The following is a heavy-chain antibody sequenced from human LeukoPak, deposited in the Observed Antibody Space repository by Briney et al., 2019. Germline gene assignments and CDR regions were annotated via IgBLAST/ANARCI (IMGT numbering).Heavy chain of an antibody. CDR2: IRHDGSME. Sequence: GGSLRLSCVASGFIFSSYGMHWVRQAPGKGLEWVAYIRHDGSMEDYEESVKGRFIISRDNSKSTLYLQMNSLRAEDTAVYYCAKKKWLSDAFDIWGQGTIVTVSS. D-gene: IGHD3-22*01. CDR3: AKKKWLSDAFDI. CDR1: GFIFSSYG. V-gene: IGHV3-30*02. J-gene: IGHJ3*02.